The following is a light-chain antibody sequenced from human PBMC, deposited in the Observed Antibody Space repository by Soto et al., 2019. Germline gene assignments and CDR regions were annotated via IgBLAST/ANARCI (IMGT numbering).Light chain of an antibody. J-gene: IGKJ1*01. CDR1: QSVSSDS. V-gene: IGKV3-20*01. Sequence: EIVLTQSPGTLSLSPGERAILSCRASQSVSSDSLAWYRQKPGQAPRLLVYDASSRATGIPDRFSGSGSGTDFTLTISRLEPEDFAVYYCQQYGSAPRTFGPGTKVEIK. CDR2: DAS. CDR3: QQYGSAPRT.